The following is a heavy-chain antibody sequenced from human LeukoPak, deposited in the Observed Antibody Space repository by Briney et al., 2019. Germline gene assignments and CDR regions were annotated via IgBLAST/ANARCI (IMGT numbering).Heavy chain of an antibody. Sequence: SETLSLTCTVPGGSISSYYWRWIRQPPGKGLEWIGYIYYSGSTNYNPSLKSRVTISVDTSKNQFSLKLSSVTAADTAVYYCARGYCTNAVCSLGPTQAWGQGTLVTVSS. CDR1: GGSISSYY. V-gene: IGHV4-59*12. CDR3: ARGYCTNAVCSLGPTQA. CDR2: IYYSGST. D-gene: IGHD2-8*01. J-gene: IGHJ4*02.